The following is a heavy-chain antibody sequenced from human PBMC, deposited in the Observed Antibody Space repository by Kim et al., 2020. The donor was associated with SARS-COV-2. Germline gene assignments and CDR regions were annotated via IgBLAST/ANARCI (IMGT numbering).Heavy chain of an antibody. CDR1: GFTFSSYA. J-gene: IGHJ6*02. D-gene: IGHD4-17*01. V-gene: IGHV3-23*03. CDR3: AKEDGDYTGHYYYYGMDV. CDR2: IYSGGSST. Sequence: GGSLRLSCAASGFTFSSYAMSWVRQAPGKGLEWVSVIYSGGSSTYYADSVKGRFTISRDNSKNTLYLQMNSLRAEDTAVYYCAKEDGDYTGHYYYYGMDVWGQGTTVTVSS.